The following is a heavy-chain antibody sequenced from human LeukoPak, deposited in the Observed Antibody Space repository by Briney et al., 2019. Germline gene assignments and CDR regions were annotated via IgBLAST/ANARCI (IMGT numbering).Heavy chain of an antibody. CDR3: AKVADYGDYFDY. J-gene: IGHJ4*02. CDR2: ISGSGGST. V-gene: IGHV3-23*01. D-gene: IGHD4-17*01. Sequence: GGSLRLSCAPSGFTYSSYAMNWVRQAPGKGLEWVSAISGSGGSTYYADSVKGRFTISRDNSKNTRYLQMNSLRAEHTAVYYCAKVADYGDYFDYWGQGTLVTVSS. CDR1: GFTYSSYA.